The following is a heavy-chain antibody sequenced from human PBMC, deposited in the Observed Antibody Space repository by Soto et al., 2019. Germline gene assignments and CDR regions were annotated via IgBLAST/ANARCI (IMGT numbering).Heavy chain of an antibody. Sequence: GSLRLSCAASGFPFGENAMSWVRQAPGKGLEWVSGISDSGATTYYADSVRGRSTISRDNSKNTLYLQMKSLRAEDSASYYCAKEDTSSGSLDYWGQGALVTVSS. CDR3: AKEDTSSGSLDY. CDR2: ISDSGATT. CDR1: GFPFGENA. J-gene: IGHJ4*02. V-gene: IGHV3-23*01. D-gene: IGHD6-19*01.